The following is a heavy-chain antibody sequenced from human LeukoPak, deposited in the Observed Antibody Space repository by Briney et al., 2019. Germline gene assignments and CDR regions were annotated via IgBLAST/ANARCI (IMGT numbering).Heavy chain of an antibody. D-gene: IGHD3/OR15-3a*01. J-gene: IGHJ3*01. CDR2: ISGSSGNT. CDR3: VNWRSGNPDVLDF. Sequence: PGGSLRLSCAASGFTFSSYAMSWVRQAPGKGLEWVSGISGSSGNTYYADSVKGRFTISRDNSKNTLYLQMNSLRAEDTAVYYCVNWRSGNPDVLDFGGQGTMVTVS. V-gene: IGHV3-23*01. CDR1: GFTFSSYA.